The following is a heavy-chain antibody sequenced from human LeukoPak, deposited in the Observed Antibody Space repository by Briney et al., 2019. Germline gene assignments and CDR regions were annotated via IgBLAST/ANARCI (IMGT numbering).Heavy chain of an antibody. J-gene: IGHJ6*03. D-gene: IGHD2-15*01. V-gene: IGHV1-2*02. Sequence: ASVKVSCKASGYTFTGYYMHWVRQAPGQGLEWLGWIKPNSGGTNYAQKFQGRVTMTRDTSISTAYMELSRLTSDDTAVYYCARDREDATGRSLWGYHYYCYYMDVWGKGTTVTVSS. CDR3: ARDREDATGRSLWGYHYYCYYMDV. CDR1: GYTFTGYY. CDR2: IKPNSGGT.